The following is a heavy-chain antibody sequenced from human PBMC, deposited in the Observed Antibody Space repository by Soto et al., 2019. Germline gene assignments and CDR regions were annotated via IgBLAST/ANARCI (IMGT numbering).Heavy chain of an antibody. Sequence: SGGSLRLSCAASGFTFSSYGMHWVRQAPGKGLEWVAVISYDGSNKYYADSVKGRFTISRDNSKNTLYLQMNSLRAEDTAVYYCAKDRGSGSYSNAFDYWGQGTLVTVSS. CDR1: GFTFSSYG. J-gene: IGHJ4*02. CDR2: ISYDGSNK. V-gene: IGHV3-30*18. CDR3: AKDRGSGSYSNAFDY. D-gene: IGHD1-26*01.